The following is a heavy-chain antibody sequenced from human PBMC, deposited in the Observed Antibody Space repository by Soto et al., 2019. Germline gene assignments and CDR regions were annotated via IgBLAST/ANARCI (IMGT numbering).Heavy chain of an antibody. D-gene: IGHD3-22*01. V-gene: IGHV3-74*01. CDR3: ESPAPARPYYDSSGYLDY. Sequence: GSLRLACAASGXTFSSYGMHWVRQAPGKGLVWVSRINSDGSSTSYADSVKGRFNISIDNAKNTLYLQMNSLRAEDTAVYYCESPAPARPYYDSSGYLDYWGQGTLGTVSS. CDR2: INSDGSST. CDR1: GXTFSSYG. J-gene: IGHJ4*02.